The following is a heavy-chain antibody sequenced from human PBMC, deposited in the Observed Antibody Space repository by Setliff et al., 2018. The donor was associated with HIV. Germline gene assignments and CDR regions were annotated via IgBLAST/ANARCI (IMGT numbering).Heavy chain of an antibody. CDR3: ARDWAAPYYYGMDV. J-gene: IGHJ6*02. CDR1: GDSVTSDSYY. V-gene: IGHV4-61*02. Sequence: SETLSLTCTVSGDSVTSDSYYWNWIRQPAGKTLDWIGRIYFSGSTNYNPSLKSRVTISIDTSKNQLSLKLSSVTAADTAVYYCARDWAAPYYYGMDVWGQGTTVTVSS. D-gene: IGHD3-16*01. CDR2: IYFSGST.